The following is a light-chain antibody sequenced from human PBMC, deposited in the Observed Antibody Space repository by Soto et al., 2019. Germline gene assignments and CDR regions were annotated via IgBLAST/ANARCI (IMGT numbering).Light chain of an antibody. J-gene: IGKJ1*01. V-gene: IGKV1-5*03. CDR1: QSIGIS. Sequence: DIQMTQSPSTLSASVGDRVTITCRASQSIGISLAWYQQKPGKAPNLLIYKASSLESGVPSRFSGSGPGTEFTLTISSLQPDDFATYYCQQYSLYPWTFGQGTKVESK. CDR2: KAS. CDR3: QQYSLYPWT.